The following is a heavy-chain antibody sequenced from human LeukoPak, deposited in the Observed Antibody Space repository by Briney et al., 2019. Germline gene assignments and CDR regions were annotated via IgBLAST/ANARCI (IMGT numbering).Heavy chain of an antibody. J-gene: IGHJ6*02. Sequence: PSETLSLTCTVSGGSISSYYWSWIRQPAGKGLEWSGRIYTSGSTSYNPSLKSRVTMSVDTSKNQFSLKLSSVTAADTAVYYCARSTGVVIIPSYYYGMDVWGQGTTVTVSS. D-gene: IGHD3-3*01. V-gene: IGHV4-4*07. CDR2: IYTSGST. CDR3: ARSTGVVIIPSYYYGMDV. CDR1: GGSISSYY.